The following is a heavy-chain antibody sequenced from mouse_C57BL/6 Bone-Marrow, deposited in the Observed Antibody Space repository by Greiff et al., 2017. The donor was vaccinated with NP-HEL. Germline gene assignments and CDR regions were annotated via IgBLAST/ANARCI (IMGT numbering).Heavy chain of an antibody. Sequence: VQLQQSGPGLVQPSQSLSITCTVSGFSLTSYGVHWVRQSPGKGLEWLGVIWSGGSTDYNAAFISRLSISKDNSKSQVFFKMNSLQADDTAIYYCALFGTTVVASWYFDVWGTGTTVTVSS. D-gene: IGHD1-1*01. CDR2: IWSGGST. V-gene: IGHV2-2*01. CDR3: ALFGTTVVASWYFDV. J-gene: IGHJ1*03. CDR1: GFSLTSYG.